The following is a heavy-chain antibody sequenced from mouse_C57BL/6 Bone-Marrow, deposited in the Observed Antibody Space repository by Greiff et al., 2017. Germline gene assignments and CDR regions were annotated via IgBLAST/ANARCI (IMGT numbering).Heavy chain of an antibody. CDR1: GYTFTSYT. CDR3: ACYDGYYVWYFDV. V-gene: IGHV1-4*01. D-gene: IGHD2-3*01. J-gene: IGHJ1*03. Sequence: VQLVESGAELARPGASVTMSCKASGYTFTSYTMHWVKQRPGQGLEWIGYINPSSGYTKYNQKFKDKATLTADKSSSTAYMQLRSLTSEDSAVYYCACYDGYYVWYFDVWGTGTTVTVSS. CDR2: INPSSGYT.